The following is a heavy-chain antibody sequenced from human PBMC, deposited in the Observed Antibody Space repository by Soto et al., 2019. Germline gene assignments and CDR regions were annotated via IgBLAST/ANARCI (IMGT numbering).Heavy chain of an antibody. Sequence: GESLKISCKGSGYSFTSYWIGWVRQMPGKGLEWMGIIYPGDSDTRYSPSFQGQVTISADKSISTAYLQWSSLKASDTAMYYCAGVTTVITLYSYYMDVGGKGTTVTVSS. V-gene: IGHV5-51*01. J-gene: IGHJ6*03. CDR2: IYPGDSDT. CDR3: AGVTTVITLYSYYMDV. D-gene: IGHD4-17*01. CDR1: GYSFTSYW.